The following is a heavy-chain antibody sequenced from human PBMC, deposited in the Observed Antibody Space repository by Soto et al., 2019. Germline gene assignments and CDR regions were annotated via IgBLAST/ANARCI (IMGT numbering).Heavy chain of an antibody. CDR1: GYTFTSYG. J-gene: IGHJ5*02. Sequence: ASVKVSCKASGYTFTSYGISWVRQAPGQGLEWMGWISAYNGNTNYAQKLQGRATMTTDTSTSTAYMELRSLRSDDTAVYYCARGSWPEVVAATRLWFDPWGQGTLVNVSS. D-gene: IGHD2-15*01. V-gene: IGHV1-18*01. CDR2: ISAYNGNT. CDR3: ARGSWPEVVAATRLWFDP.